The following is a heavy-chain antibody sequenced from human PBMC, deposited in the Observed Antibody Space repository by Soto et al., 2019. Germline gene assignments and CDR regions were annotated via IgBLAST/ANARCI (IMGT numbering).Heavy chain of an antibody. CDR3: VREAPMSYVFDY. Sequence: QVQLVQSGAEVKKPGASVEFSCKASGYTFINYYLHWVRQAPAQGLEWKGMISPSDGATVYAQRFQGRVTVTRDTSTSTVYMTLSSLRSDDTAVYYCVREAPMSYVFDYWGQGALVTVSS. CDR1: GYTFINYY. J-gene: IGHJ4*02. V-gene: IGHV1-46*01. CDR2: ISPSDGAT. D-gene: IGHD2-2*01.